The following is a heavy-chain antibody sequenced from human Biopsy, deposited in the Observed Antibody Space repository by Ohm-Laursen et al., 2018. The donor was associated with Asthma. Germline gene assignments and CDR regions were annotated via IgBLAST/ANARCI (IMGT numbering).Heavy chain of an antibody. CDR3: ARVVSYGDVYFGIDV. CDR1: GGYTRSSDHH. CDR2: VFWSGST. J-gene: IGHJ6*02. D-gene: IGHD4-17*01. Sequence: SQTLSLTCRVSGGYTRSSDHHWAWIRQAPGKGLEWIGFVFWSGSTHYSRSLERRVSISIDTATNEFSMKLWSVTPADTAVYFCARVVSYGDVYFGIDVWGPGTTVSVS. V-gene: IGHV4-30-4*01.